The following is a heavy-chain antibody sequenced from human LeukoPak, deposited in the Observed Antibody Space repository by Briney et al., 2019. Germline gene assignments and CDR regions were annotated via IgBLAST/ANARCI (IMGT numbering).Heavy chain of an antibody. CDR1: GGSFSGYY. J-gene: IGHJ6*03. V-gene: IGHV4-34*01. CDR2: INHSGST. D-gene: IGHD6-19*01. Sequence: SETLSLTCAVYGGSFSGYYWSWIRQPPGKGLEWIGEINHSGSTNYNPSLKSRVTISVDTSKNQFSLKLSSVTAADTAVYYCARHSIAVAGAPGYYYYMDVWGKGTTVTVSS. CDR3: ARHSIAVAGAPGYYYYMDV.